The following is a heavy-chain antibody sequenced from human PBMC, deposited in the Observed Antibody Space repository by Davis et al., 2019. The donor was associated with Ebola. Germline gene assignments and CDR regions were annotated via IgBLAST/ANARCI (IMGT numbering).Heavy chain of an antibody. CDR1: GFTFSSYG. CDR3: ARNGVEGSLDS. CDR2: IWFDGTKT. J-gene: IGHJ4*02. Sequence: GALKISCSASGFTFSSYGMHWVRQAPGKGLEWVAVIWFDGTKTFYTDSVKGRFTISRDNSKNTLSLHMNSLRADDTAIYYCARNGVEGSLDSWGQGTLVTVSS. D-gene: IGHD2-8*01. V-gene: IGHV3-33*01.